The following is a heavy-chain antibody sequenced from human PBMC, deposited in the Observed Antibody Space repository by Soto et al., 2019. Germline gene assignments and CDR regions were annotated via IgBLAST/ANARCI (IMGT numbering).Heavy chain of an antibody. CDR1: GFTFSSYW. CDR2: IKQDGSEK. Sequence: GSLRLSCAASGFTFSSYWMSWVRQAPGKGLEWVANIKQDGSEKYYVDSVKGRFTISRDNAKNSLYLQMNSLRAEDTAVYYCAREREGIYGDKKFDYWGQGTLVTVSS. D-gene: IGHD4-17*01. CDR3: AREREGIYGDKKFDY. J-gene: IGHJ4*02. V-gene: IGHV3-7*03.